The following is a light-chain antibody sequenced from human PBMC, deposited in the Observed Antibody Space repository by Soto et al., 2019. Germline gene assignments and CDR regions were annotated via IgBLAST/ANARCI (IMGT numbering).Light chain of an antibody. CDR1: NIGSKS. J-gene: IGLJ2*01. V-gene: IGLV3-21*04. CDR2: YDS. CDR3: QVWDSSSDHP. Sequence: SYELTQPPSVSVAPGKTARITCGGNNIGSKSVHWYQQKPGQAPVLVIYYDSDRPSGIPERFSGSNSGNTATLTISRVEARDEAEYYCQVWDSSSDHPFGGGTKLTVL.